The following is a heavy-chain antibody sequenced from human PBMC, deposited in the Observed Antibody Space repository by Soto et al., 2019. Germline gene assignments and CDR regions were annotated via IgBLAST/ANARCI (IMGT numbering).Heavy chain of an antibody. V-gene: IGHV4-59*01. CDR2: IYYSGST. J-gene: IGHJ4*02. CDR1: GGSISSCY. CDR3: ARGPITMVRGSGVLLYFEY. Sequence: PSETLSLTCTVSGGSISSCYWSWILQPPGKGLEWIGYIYYSGSTNYNPSLKSRVTISVDTSKNQFSLKLSSVTAADTAVYYCARGPITMVRGSGVLLYFEYWGQGTLVTVSS. D-gene: IGHD3-10*01.